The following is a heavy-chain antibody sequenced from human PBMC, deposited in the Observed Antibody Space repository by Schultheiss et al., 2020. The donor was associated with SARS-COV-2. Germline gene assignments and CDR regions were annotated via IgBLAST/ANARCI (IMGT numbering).Heavy chain of an antibody. J-gene: IGHJ3*02. CDR2: ISAYNGNT. CDR1: GYTFTSYG. D-gene: IGHD2-15*01. Sequence: GESLKISCKASGYTFTSYGISWVRQAPGQGLEWMGWISAYNGNTNYAQKLQGRVTMTTDTSTSTAYMELRSLRSDDTAVYYCARPTSGWFAAFDIWGQGTMVTVSS. CDR3: ARPTSGWFAAFDI. V-gene: IGHV1-18*04.